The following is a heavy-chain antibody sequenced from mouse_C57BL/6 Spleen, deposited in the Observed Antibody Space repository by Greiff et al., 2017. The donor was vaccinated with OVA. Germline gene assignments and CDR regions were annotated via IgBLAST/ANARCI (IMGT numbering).Heavy chain of an antibody. CDR3: ARGDDGSSYYFDY. CDR2: IYPGSGST. J-gene: IGHJ2*01. D-gene: IGHD1-1*01. CDR1: GYTFTSYW. V-gene: IGHV1-55*01. Sequence: QVHVKQSGAELVKPGASVKMSCKASGYTFTSYWITWVKQRPGQGLEWIGDIYPGSGSTNYNEKFKSKATLTVDTSSSTAYMQLSSLTAEDSAVYYCARGDDGSSYYFDYWGQGTTLTVSS.